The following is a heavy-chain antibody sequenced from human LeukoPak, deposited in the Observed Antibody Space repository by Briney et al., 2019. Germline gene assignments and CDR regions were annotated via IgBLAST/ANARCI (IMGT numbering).Heavy chain of an antibody. D-gene: IGHD3-10*01. Sequence: SGPTLVKPTQTLTLTCTFSGFSLSTSGVGVGWIRQPPGKALEWLALIYWDDDKRYSPSLKSRLTITKDTSKNQVVLTMTNMDPVDTATYYCAHLLLGPGYGSGSYFVHAFDIWGQGTMVTVSS. CDR3: AHLLLGPGYGSGSYFVHAFDI. J-gene: IGHJ3*02. CDR1: GFSLSTSGVG. V-gene: IGHV2-5*02. CDR2: IYWDDDK.